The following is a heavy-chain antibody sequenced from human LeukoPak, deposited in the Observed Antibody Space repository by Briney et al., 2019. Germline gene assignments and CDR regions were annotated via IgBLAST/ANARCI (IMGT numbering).Heavy chain of an antibody. V-gene: IGHV3-74*01. D-gene: IGHD2-15*01. Sequence: PGGYLRLSCVASGFTFSSYCMYWVRQAPGQGLVWVSHISTDESSTTYADSVKGRFTISRDNAKNTLYPQMNSLRGEDTAVYYCASGGRSFGYDSWGQGTLVTVSS. J-gene: IGHJ4*02. CDR1: GFTFSSYC. CDR3: ASGGRSFGYDS. CDR2: ISTDESST.